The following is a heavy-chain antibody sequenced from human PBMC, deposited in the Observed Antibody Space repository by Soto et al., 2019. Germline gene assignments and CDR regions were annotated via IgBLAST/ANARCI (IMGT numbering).Heavy chain of an antibody. CDR3: AKAISGYNAPLDH. V-gene: IGHV3-23*01. CDR1: GFPXXXXX. CDR2: ISGSGGST. D-gene: IGHD1-20*01. J-gene: IGHJ4*02. Sequence: GVSLRLYFVDSGFPXXXXXXXXXXXXPGKGLEWVSVISGSGGSTYYADSVKGRFTISRDNSKNTLYGXMKSLXVEDXGGSYCAKAISGYNAPLDHWGQGTRVTVSS.